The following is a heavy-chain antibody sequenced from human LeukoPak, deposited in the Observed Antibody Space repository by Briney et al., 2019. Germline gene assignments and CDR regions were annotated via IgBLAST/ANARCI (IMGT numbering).Heavy chain of an antibody. CDR3: ARDSPYDSSGYYLPRGDY. CDR2: SNAGNGNT. V-gene: IGHV1-3*02. Sequence: ASVKVSCKASGYTFTSYAMHWVRQAPGRRLEWMGWSNAGNGNTKYSQEFQGRVTITRDTSASTAYMELSSLRSEDMAVYYCARDSPYDSSGYYLPRGDYWGQGTLVTVSS. D-gene: IGHD3-22*01. CDR1: GYTFTSYA. J-gene: IGHJ4*02.